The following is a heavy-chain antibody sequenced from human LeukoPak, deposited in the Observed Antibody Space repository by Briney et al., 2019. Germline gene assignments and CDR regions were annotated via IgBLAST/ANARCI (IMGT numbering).Heavy chain of an antibody. D-gene: IGHD2-15*01. CDR1: GFSVSSNY. Sequence: GGSLRLSCAASGFSVSSNYLSWVRQAPGKGLEWVSVLYSTGKTYYADSVKGRFTISRDNSKNTLYLQMNSLRAEDTAVYYCARENCGGGSCYDPYYFDYWGQGTLVTVSS. CDR3: ARENCGGGSCYDPYYFDY. CDR2: LYSTGKT. V-gene: IGHV3-66*01. J-gene: IGHJ4*02.